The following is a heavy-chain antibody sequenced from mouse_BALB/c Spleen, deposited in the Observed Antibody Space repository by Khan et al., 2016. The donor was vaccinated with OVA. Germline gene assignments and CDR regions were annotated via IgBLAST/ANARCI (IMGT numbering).Heavy chain of an antibody. D-gene: IGHD1-2*01. Sequence: QVQRQQSGPELVKPGASVKMSCKVSGYTFTDYVISWVKQRTGQGLEWIGEIYPGSGSTYYNEKLKGKATLTADKSSNTVNMQVSSLTSEDSAVFSCAGGYGGAGFAYWGQGTLVTVSA. CDR1: GYTFTDYV. J-gene: IGHJ3*01. CDR2: IYPGSGST. CDR3: AGGYGGAGFAY. V-gene: IGHV1-81*01.